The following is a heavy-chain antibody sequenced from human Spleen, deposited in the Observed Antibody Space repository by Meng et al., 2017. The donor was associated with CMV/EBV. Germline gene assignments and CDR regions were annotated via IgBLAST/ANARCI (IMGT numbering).Heavy chain of an antibody. V-gene: IGHV3-21*01. J-gene: IGHJ4*02. CDR3: ARAFYDFWSGIGY. CDR1: GFTFNGYN. D-gene: IGHD3-3*01. CDR2: ISTSSTYI. Sequence: LSLTCAASGFTFNGYNMNWVRQAPGKGLEWVASISTSSTYIFYADSVKGRFTVSRDNANRALYLQMESLRVEDTAVYYCARAFYDFWSGIGYWGQGVMVTVSS.